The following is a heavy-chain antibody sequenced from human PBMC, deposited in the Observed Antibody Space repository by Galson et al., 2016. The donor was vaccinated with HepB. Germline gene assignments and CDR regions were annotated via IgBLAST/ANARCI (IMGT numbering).Heavy chain of an antibody. CDR1: SGAISSGSYS. J-gene: IGHJ5*02. CDR3: ASGRLSGYDLGWFDP. D-gene: IGHD5-12*01. V-gene: IGHV4-61*02. CDR2: VDTSGGT. Sequence: TLSLTCTVSSGAISSGSYSWSWIRQPAGKGLEWIGRVDTSGGTNYNPSLESRVTISLDASKNHFSLKLTSVTAADTAVYYCASGRLSGYDLGWFDPWGQGALVTVSS.